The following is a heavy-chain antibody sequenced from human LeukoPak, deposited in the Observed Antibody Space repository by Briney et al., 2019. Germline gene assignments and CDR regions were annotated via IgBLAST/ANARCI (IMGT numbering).Heavy chain of an antibody. V-gene: IGHV3-43*02. CDR3: ARDSQEFFQH. CDR2: ISGDGGST. Sequence: GGSLRLSCAASGFTFDNYAIHWVRQAPGKGLEWVSLISGDGGSTYYADSMKGRFTISRDNSRNSLYLQMNSLRTEDTALYYCARDSQEFFQHWGQGTLVTVSS. J-gene: IGHJ1*01. CDR1: GFTFDNYA.